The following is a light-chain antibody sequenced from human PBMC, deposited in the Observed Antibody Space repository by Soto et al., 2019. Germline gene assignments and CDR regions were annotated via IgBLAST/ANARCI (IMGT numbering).Light chain of an antibody. J-gene: IGLJ3*02. V-gene: IGLV1-40*01. CDR2: GNS. Sequence: QSVLTQPPSVSGAPGQRVTISCTGSSSNIGAGYDVHWYQQLPGTAPKLLIYGNSNRPSGVPDRFSGSKSGTSASLAITGLQAEEEAGYYCRSYDSSLSGWVFGGGTKVTVL. CDR3: RSYDSSLSGWV. CDR1: SSNIGAGYD.